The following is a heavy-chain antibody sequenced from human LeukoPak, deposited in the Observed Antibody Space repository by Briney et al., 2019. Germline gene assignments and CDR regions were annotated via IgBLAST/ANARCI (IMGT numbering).Heavy chain of an antibody. CDR3: ARLMLWGYSYGYWFDP. CDR1: GGSISNYY. V-gene: IGHV4-59*05. Sequence: SETLSLTCTISGGSISNYYWSWIRQPPGKGLEWIGSIYYSGSTYYNPSLKSRVTISVDTSKNQFSLKLSSVTAADTAVYYCARLMLWGYSYGYWFDPWGQGTLVTVSS. CDR2: IYYSGST. D-gene: IGHD5-18*01. J-gene: IGHJ5*02.